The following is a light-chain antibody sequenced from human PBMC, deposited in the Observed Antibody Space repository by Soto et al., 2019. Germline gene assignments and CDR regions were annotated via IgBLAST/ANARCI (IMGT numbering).Light chain of an antibody. CDR3: QSYDSSLSGLYV. V-gene: IGLV1-40*01. Sequence: QSVLTQPPSVSGAPGQRITISCTGSSSNIGAGYDVHWYRQLPGTAPKLLIFADTKRPSGVPDRFSGSKSGTSASLAITGFQAEDEADYYCQSYDSSLSGLYVFGTGTKLTVL. J-gene: IGLJ1*01. CDR2: ADT. CDR1: SSNIGAGYD.